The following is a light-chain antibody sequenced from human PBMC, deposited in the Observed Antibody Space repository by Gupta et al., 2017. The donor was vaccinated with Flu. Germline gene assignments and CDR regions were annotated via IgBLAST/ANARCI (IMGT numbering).Light chain of an antibody. V-gene: IGKV4-1*01. CDR2: GAS. CDR3: QQFHSNPLS. J-gene: IGKJ1*01. CDR1: QSLLYDSNNKDY. Sequence: NCKSSQSLLYDSNNKDYLAWYQQKPGHPPKLLIFGASTRESGVPDRFSGSGSGTDFTLTISSLQAEDVAVYYCQQFHSNPLSFGQGTKVEIK.